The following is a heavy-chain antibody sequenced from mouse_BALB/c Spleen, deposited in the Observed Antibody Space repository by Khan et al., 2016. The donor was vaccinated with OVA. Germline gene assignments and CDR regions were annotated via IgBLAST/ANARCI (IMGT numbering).Heavy chain of an antibody. CDR2: INPSNGDT. CDR1: GYSFTSYS. Sequence: QVQLQQSGAELVKPGASVRLSCKASGYSFTSYSLYWVKQRPGQGLEWIGDINPSNGDTNFNEKFKNKATLTVDKSSTTAYMQLSSLTSEDSAVYCCKGAGDGTFAYWGQGTLVTVSA. D-gene: IGHD2-1*01. V-gene: IGHV1S81*02. J-gene: IGHJ3*01. CDR3: KGAGDGTFAY.